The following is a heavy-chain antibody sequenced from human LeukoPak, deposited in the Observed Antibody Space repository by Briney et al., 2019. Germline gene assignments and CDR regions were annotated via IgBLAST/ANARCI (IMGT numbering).Heavy chain of an antibody. CDR3: AKEREYSGYEPLPNDY. J-gene: IGHJ4*02. Sequence: PGGSLRLSCAASGFTFSSYAMHWVRQAPGKGLEWVAVISYDGSNKYYADSVKGRFTISRDDSKNTLYLQMNSLRAEDTAVYYCAKEREYSGYEPLPNDYWGQGNLVTVSS. CDR1: GFTFSSYA. D-gene: IGHD5-12*01. CDR2: ISYDGSNK. V-gene: IGHV3-30*04.